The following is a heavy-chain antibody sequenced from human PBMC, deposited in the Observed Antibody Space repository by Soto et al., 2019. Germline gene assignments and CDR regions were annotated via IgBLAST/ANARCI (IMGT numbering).Heavy chain of an antibody. V-gene: IGHV3-53*01. D-gene: IGHD3-16*01. J-gene: IGHJ4*02. CDR3: ARDGGPCISLPSY. Sequence: EVQLVESGGGLIQPGGSLRLSCAASGFTVSSNYMSWVRQATGKGLEWVSVIYSGGSTYYADSVKGRFTISRDNSKNTLYLQMNSLRAEDTAVYYCARDGGPCISLPSYWGQGTLVTVSS. CDR2: IYSGGST. CDR1: GFTVSSNY.